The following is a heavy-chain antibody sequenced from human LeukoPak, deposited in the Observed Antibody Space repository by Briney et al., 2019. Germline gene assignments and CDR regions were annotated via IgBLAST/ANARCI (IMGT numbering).Heavy chain of an antibody. D-gene: IGHD5-18*01. CDR2: ISYDGSNK. J-gene: IGHJ3*02. CDR1: GFTFSSYA. Sequence: GGSLRLSCAASGFTFSSYAMHWVRQAPGKGLEWVAVISYDGSNKYYADSVKGRFTISRDNSKNTLYLQMNSLRAEDTAVYYCATEYSYAFDIWGQGTMVTVSS. CDR3: ATEYSYAFDI. V-gene: IGHV3-30-3*01.